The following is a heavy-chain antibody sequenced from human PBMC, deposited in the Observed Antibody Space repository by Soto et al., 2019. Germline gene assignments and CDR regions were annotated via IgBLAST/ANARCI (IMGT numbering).Heavy chain of an antibody. D-gene: IGHD6-13*01. CDR1: GYTFTGYY. CDR3: ARAGEQQLVPYFDY. V-gene: IGHV1-2*04. CDR2: INPNSGGT. Sequence: GASVKVSCKASGYTFTGYYMHWVRQAPGQGLEWMGWINPNSGGTNYAQKFQGWVTMTRDTSISTAYMELSRLRFDDTAVYYCARAGEQQLVPYFDYWGQGTLVTVSS. J-gene: IGHJ4*02.